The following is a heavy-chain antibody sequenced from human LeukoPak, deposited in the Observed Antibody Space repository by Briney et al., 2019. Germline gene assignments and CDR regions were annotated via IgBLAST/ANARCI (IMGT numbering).Heavy chain of an antibody. CDR3: ARGKAGGAAKRGWTGWFDP. Sequence: SETLSLTCAVSGGSISSGGYSWSWIRQPPGKGLEWIGYIYHSGSTYYNPSLKSRVTISVDRSKNQFSLKLSSVTAAATAVYYCARGKAGGAAKRGWTGWFDPWGQGTLVTVSS. V-gene: IGHV4-30-2*01. D-gene: IGHD3/OR15-3a*01. CDR1: GGSISSGGYS. J-gene: IGHJ5*02. CDR2: IYHSGST.